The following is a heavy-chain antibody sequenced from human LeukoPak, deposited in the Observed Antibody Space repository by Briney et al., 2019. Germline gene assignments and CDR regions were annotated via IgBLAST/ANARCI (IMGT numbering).Heavy chain of an antibody. D-gene: IGHD2-15*01. CDR1: GFTFSSYA. Sequence: GGSLRLSCAASGFTFSSYAMAWVRQAPGKGLEWVSSISGSAGSTFYADSVKGRFTISRDNSKNTLYLQMFSLRADDTAIYYCAKDERWELPHYFDNWGQGTLVTVSS. CDR3: AKDERWELPHYFDN. CDR2: ISGSAGST. V-gene: IGHV3-23*01. J-gene: IGHJ4*02.